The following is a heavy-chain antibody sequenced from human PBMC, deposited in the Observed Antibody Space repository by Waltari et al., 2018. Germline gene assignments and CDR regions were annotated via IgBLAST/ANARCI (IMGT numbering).Heavy chain of an antibody. CDR3: ARSYDFWSGSSGYYGMDV. CDR2: IYSGGST. CDR1: GFTVSSNY. V-gene: IGHV3-53*01. D-gene: IGHD3-3*01. J-gene: IGHJ6*02. Sequence: EVQLVESGGGLIQPGGSLRLSCAASGFTVSSNYMSWVRQAPGRGLEWVSVIYSGGSTYYADSVKGRFTISRDNSKNTLYLQMNSLRAEDTAVYYCARSYDFWSGSSGYYGMDVWGQGTTVTVSS.